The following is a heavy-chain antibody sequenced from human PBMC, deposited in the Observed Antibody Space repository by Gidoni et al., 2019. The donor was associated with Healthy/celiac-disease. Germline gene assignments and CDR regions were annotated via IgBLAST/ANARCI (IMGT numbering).Heavy chain of an antibody. CDR1: GGSFSGYY. Sequence: QVQLQQWGAGLLKPSETLSLTCAVYGGSFSGYYWSWIRQPPGKGLEWIGEINHSGSTNYNPSLKSRVTISVDTSKNQFSLKLSSVTAADTAVYYCARALTGLDAFDIWGQGTMVTVSS. V-gene: IGHV4-34*01. CDR3: ARALTGLDAFDI. J-gene: IGHJ3*02. D-gene: IGHD3-9*01. CDR2: INHSGST.